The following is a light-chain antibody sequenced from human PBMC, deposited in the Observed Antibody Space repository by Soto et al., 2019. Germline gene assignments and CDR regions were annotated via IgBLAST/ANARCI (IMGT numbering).Light chain of an antibody. CDR1: QSVLYSSNNKNY. J-gene: IGKJ4*01. Sequence: DIVMTQSPASLAVSLGEKATINCKSSQSVLYSSNNKNYLAWYQQKPGQPPKLLIYWASTRESGVPDRFSGSGSGTYFTLTISSLQDEDVAVYYCQQYYSTPLTFGGGTKVEIK. CDR2: WAS. CDR3: QQYYSTPLT. V-gene: IGKV4-1*01.